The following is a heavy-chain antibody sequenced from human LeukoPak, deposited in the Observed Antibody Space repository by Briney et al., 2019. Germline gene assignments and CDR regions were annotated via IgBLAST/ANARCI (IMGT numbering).Heavy chain of an antibody. Sequence: GASVKVSCKASGYTFTSYYMHWVRQAPGQGLEWMGIINPSGGSTSYAQKFQGRVTMTRDTSTSTVYMELSSLRSEDTAVYYCARVMSGWYSGYGVFDYWGQGTLVTVSS. CDR3: ARVMSGWYSGYGVFDY. CDR1: GYTFTSYY. V-gene: IGHV1-46*01. J-gene: IGHJ4*02. CDR2: INPSGGST. D-gene: IGHD5-12*01.